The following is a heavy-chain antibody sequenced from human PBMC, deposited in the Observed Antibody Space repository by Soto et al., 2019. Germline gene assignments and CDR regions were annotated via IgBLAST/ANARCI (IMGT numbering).Heavy chain of an antibody. CDR3: VKEVRYYYDSRGVDAFDI. CDR1: GFTFSSYG. D-gene: IGHD3-22*01. V-gene: IGHV3-30*18. Sequence: QVQLVESGGGVVQPGRSLRLSCAASGFTFSSYGMHWVRQAGKGLEWVAVISYGGSDQFYADFVKGRYTISRDNSKNTLYLQMSSLRAEDTAVHYCVKEVRYYYDSRGVDAFDIWGQGTMVTVSS. CDR2: ISYGGSDQ. J-gene: IGHJ3*02.